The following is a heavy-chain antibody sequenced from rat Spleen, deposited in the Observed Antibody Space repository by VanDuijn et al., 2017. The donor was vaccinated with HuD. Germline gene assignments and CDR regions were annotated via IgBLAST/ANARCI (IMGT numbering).Heavy chain of an antibody. Sequence: QVQLKESGPGLVQPSQTLSLSCTVAGFSLTTHNVHWVRQPPGKGLEWMGGIWGDGSTDYNSALKSRLSISRDTSKSQVFLKMNSLQTEDTAIYFCTGDSGTYYGYKTYWGQGVMVTVSS. CDR2: IWGDGST. CDR3: TGDSGTYYGYKTY. D-gene: IGHD1-9*01. CDR1: GFSLTTHN. J-gene: IGHJ2*01. V-gene: IGHV2-1*01.